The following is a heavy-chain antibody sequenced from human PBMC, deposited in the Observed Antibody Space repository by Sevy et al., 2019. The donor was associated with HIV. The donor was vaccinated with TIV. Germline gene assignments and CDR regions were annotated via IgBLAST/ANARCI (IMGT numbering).Heavy chain of an antibody. V-gene: IGHV3-15*01. CDR2: IKSKTDGGKT. D-gene: IGHD4-17*01. CDR3: TTDTLTVTRWD. J-gene: IGHJ4*02. Sequence: GGSLRLSCAASGFTFSNAWMSWVRQAPGKGLEWVGRIKSKTDGGKTDYAAPVKGRFTISRDDSKNTLYLQMNSLKTEDTAVYYCTTDTLTVTRWDWGQGTLVTVSS. CDR1: GFTFSNAW.